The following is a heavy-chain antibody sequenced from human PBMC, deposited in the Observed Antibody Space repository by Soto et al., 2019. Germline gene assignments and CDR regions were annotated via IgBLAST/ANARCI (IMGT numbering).Heavy chain of an antibody. Sequence: GGSLRLSCVGSGLTFSSYAMGWVRQAPGKGLEWVSGIDGTGTSTYYAESVKGRFTISRDNSKNTLYLQMNSLRVEDTAVYYCAKGLFAIVVVGGYDIWGQGTMVTVS. CDR2: IDGTGTST. CDR1: GLTFSSYA. D-gene: IGHD5-12*01. CDR3: AKGLFAIVVVGGYDI. J-gene: IGHJ3*02. V-gene: IGHV3-23*01.